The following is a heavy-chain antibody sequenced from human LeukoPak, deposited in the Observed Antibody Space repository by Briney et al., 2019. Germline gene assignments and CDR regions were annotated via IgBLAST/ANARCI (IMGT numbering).Heavy chain of an antibody. V-gene: IGHV3-23*01. CDR2: MSAGGGST. CDR3: AKDRGY. CDR1: GFTFSSFP. Sequence: GGSLRLSCAASGFTFSSFPMIWVRQAPRKGLEWVSAMSAGGGSTYYADSVKGRFTISRDNSKNTLYLQMNSLRAEDTAVYYCAKDRGYWGQGTLVTVSS. J-gene: IGHJ4*02.